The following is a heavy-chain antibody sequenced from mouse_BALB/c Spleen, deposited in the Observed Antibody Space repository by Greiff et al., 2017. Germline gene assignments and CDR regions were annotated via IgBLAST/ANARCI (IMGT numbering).Heavy chain of an antibody. CDR1: GYAFTNYL. CDR2: INPGSGGT. J-gene: IGHJ4*01. D-gene: IGHD2-10*02. CDR3: ARSAYGND. V-gene: IGHV1-54*01. Sequence: QVQLQQSGAELVRPGTSVKVSCKASGYAFTNYLIEWVKQRPGQGLEWIGVINPGSGGTNYNEKFKGKATLTADKSSSTAYMQLSSLTSDDSAVYFCARSAYGNDWGQGTSVTVSS.